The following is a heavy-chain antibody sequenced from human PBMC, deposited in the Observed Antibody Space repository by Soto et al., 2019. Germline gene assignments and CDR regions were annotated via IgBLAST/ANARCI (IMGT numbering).Heavy chain of an antibody. CDR3: ARERGDSSSWTFDS. V-gene: IGHV1-3*01. D-gene: IGHD6-13*01. J-gene: IGHJ4*02. Sequence: QVQLVQAGAEVRKPGASGKLSCKASGYTFTTYAMHWVRPSPGQGLEWMGWINAGNGNTKYSQKSQGIVTITRDTSARTADMELRSLRDEDTAVYYRARERGDSSSWTFDSWGPGTLVNVSS. CDR1: GYTFTTYA. CDR2: INAGNGNT.